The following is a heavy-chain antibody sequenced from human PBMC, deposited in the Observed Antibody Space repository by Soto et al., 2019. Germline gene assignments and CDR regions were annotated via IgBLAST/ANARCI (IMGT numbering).Heavy chain of an antibody. Sequence: SETLSLTCAVYGGSFSGFYWNWIRQPPGKGLEWIGEINDSGSTKYNPSLKSRVTISVDTSKNQFSLKLGSVTAADTAVYYCARWGYCSNSICYPFDYWGQGILVTVSS. J-gene: IGHJ4*02. CDR1: GGSFSGFY. D-gene: IGHD2-2*01. V-gene: IGHV4-34*01. CDR2: INDSGST. CDR3: ARWGYCSNSICYPFDY.